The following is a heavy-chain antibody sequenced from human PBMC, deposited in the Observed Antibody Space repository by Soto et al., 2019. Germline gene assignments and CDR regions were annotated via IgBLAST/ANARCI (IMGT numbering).Heavy chain of an antibody. CDR3: ARRIVGTSYLDYCES. V-gene: IGHV4-38-2*01. CDR2: IWHSGST. D-gene: IGHD1-26*01. CDR1: AYSISGGYY. Sequence: SETLSLTCAVSAYSISGGYYWGWIRQPPGEGLEWIGSIWHSGSTYYNPSLKSRVTISVDTSKNQFSLKLGSVTAADTAVYYFARRIVGTSYLDYCESXGLGTPVT. J-gene: IGHJ4*02.